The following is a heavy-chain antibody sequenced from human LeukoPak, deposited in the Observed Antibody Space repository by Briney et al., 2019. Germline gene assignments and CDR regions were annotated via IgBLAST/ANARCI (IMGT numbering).Heavy chain of an antibody. D-gene: IGHD6-19*01. CDR3: AKGDSSSGWYLDAFDI. CDR1: GFSFSSYW. V-gene: IGHV3-7*03. Sequence: PGGSLRLSCAASGFSFSSYWMSWVRRAPGKGLEWVASIKHDASEKHYVDSVKGRFTISRDNSKNTLYLQMNSLRAEDTAVYYCAKGDSSSGWYLDAFDIWGQGTMVTVSS. J-gene: IGHJ3*02. CDR2: IKHDASEK.